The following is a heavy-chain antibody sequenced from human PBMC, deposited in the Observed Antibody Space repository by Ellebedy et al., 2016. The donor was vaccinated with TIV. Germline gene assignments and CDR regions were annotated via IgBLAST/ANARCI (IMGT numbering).Heavy chain of an antibody. CDR1: GFTFSDSY. J-gene: IGHJ6*03. D-gene: IGHD2-2*01. CDR3: ARDYCSSTSCYDNYYYYMDV. Sequence: GESLKISCAASGFTFSDSYMRWICPAPGQGLEWVSYISGSGRTLYYADSVRGRFTISRYNAKTSLYLQMNSLRAEDTAVYYCARDYCSSTSCYDNYYYYMDVWGKGTTVTVSS. CDR2: ISGSGRTL. V-gene: IGHV3-11*01.